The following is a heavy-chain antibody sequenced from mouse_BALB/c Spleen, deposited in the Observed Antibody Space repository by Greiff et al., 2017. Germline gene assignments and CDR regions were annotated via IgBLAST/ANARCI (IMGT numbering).Heavy chain of an antibody. CDR2: INPYNGAT. V-gene: IGHV1-31*01. CDR3: ARGERYFDV. Sequence: EVMLVESGPELVKPGASVKISCKASGYSFTGYYMHWVKQSHVKSLEWIGRINPYNGATSYNQNFKDKASLTVDKSSSTAYMELHSLTSEDSAVYYCARGERYFDVWGAGTTVTVSS. J-gene: IGHJ1*01. CDR1: GYSFTGYY.